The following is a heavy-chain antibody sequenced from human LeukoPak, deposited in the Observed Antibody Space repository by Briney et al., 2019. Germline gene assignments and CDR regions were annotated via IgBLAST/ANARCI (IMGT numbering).Heavy chain of an antibody. CDR2: IYYSGST. J-gene: IGHJ4*02. Sequence: PSETLSPTCTVSGGSISSSSYSWGWIRQPPGKGLEWIGSIYYSGSTYYNPSLKSRVTISVDTSKNQFSLKLTSLTAADTAVYYCAEEHLATSGVFHWGQGTLVTVSS. CDR3: AEEHLATSGVFH. D-gene: IGHD5-24*01. CDR1: GGSISSSSYS. V-gene: IGHV4-39*01.